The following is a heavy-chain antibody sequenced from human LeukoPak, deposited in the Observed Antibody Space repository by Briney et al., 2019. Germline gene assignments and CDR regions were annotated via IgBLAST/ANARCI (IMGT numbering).Heavy chain of an antibody. CDR3: ARDIVVVPAADSRAIAEDY. Sequence: ASVKVSCKASGYTFTNYGINWVRQAPGQGLEWMGWISAYNNNTNCAQKLQGRVTMTTDTSTSTAYMELRSLRSDDTAVYYCARDIVVVPAADSRAIAEDYWGQGTLVTVSS. D-gene: IGHD2-2*01. CDR2: ISAYNNNT. V-gene: IGHV1-18*01. CDR1: GYTFTNYG. J-gene: IGHJ4*02.